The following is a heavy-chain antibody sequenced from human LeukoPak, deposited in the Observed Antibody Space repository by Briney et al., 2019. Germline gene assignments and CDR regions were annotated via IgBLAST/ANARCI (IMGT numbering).Heavy chain of an antibody. V-gene: IGHV3-7*01. Sequence: PGGSLRLSCAASGVTFSSYWMSEVRQAPGKGLEWVANIKQDGSEKYYVDSVKGRFTVSRDNAKNSLYLQMNSLRVEDTAVYYCTRDSGRFRLDYWGQGTLVTVSS. CDR2: IKQDGSEK. CDR1: GVTFSSYW. D-gene: IGHD6-19*01. J-gene: IGHJ4*02. CDR3: TRDSGRFRLDY.